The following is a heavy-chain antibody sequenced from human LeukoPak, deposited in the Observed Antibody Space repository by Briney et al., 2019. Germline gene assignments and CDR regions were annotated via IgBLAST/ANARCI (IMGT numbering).Heavy chain of an antibody. J-gene: IGHJ4*02. V-gene: IGHV4-30-2*01. CDR1: GGSISSGGYY. CDR2: IYHSGST. CDR3: ARGDSTSWADY. Sequence: SETLSLTCTVSGGSISSGGYYWSWIRQPPGKGLEWIGYIYHSGSTYYNPSLKSRVTISVDRSKNQFSLKLSSVTAADTAVYYCARGDSTSWADYWGQGTLVTVSS. D-gene: IGHD6-13*01.